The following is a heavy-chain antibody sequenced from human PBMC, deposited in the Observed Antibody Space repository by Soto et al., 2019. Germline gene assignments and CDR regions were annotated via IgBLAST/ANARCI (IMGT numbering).Heavy chain of an antibody. D-gene: IGHD2-21*02. CDR1: GGTFSSYT. CDR2: IIPILGIA. J-gene: IGHJ4*02. Sequence: QVQLVQSGAEVKKPGSSVKVSCKASGGTFSSYTISWVLQAPGQGLEWMGRIIPILGIANYAQKFQGRVTITADKSTSTAYMELSSLRSEDTAVYYCAREQYGGDPMIWGQGTLVTVSS. V-gene: IGHV1-69*08. CDR3: AREQYGGDPMI.